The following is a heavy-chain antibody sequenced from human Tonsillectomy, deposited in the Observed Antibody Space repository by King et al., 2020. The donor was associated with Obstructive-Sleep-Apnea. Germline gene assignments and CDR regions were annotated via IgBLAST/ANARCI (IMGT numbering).Heavy chain of an antibody. V-gene: IGHV4-31*03. CDR2: IYYSGNT. Sequence: QVQLQESGPGLVKPSQTLSLTCTVSGASINSGDHYWSWIRQHPGKGLEWIGYIYYSGNTYYNPSLKSRVSISVDTSKNQFSLRLSSLTAADTAVYYCARPLYDGGAFDIWGQGTLVTVSS. J-gene: IGHJ3*02. CDR3: ARPLYDGGAFDI. D-gene: IGHD2-15*01. CDR1: GASINSGDHY.